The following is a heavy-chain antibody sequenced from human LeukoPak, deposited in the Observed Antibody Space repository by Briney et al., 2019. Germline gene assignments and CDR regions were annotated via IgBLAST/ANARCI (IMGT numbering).Heavy chain of an antibody. D-gene: IGHD6-13*01. CDR2: IYYSGST. CDR3: AGNGYSSSWYRY. V-gene: IGHV4-39*01. Sequence: SETLSLTCTVSGGSISSSSYYWGWIRQPPGKGLEWIGSIYYSGSTYYNPSLKSRVTISVDTSKNQFPLKLSSVTAADTAVYYCAGNGYSSSWYRYWGQGTLVTVSS. J-gene: IGHJ4*02. CDR1: GGSISSSSYY.